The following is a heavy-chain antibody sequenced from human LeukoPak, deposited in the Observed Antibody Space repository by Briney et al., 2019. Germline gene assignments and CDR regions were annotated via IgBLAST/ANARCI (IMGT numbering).Heavy chain of an antibody. CDR2: IIPIFGTA. Sequence: SVKVSCKASGGTFSSYAISWVRQAPGQGLECMGGIIPIFGTANYAQKFQGRVTITADESTSTAYMELSSLRSEDTAVYYCARDRTISPIWFDPWGQGTLVTVSS. J-gene: IGHJ5*02. CDR1: GGTFSSYA. D-gene: IGHD3-3*01. CDR3: ARDRTISPIWFDP. V-gene: IGHV1-69*13.